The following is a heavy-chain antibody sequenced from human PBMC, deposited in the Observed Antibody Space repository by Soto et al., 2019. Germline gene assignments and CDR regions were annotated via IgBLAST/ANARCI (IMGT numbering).Heavy chain of an antibody. CDR1: GFTFSSHA. Sequence: GGSLRLSCAASGFTFSSHAMRWVRQAPGKGLEWVAVISYDGSNKYDGDSGKGRFTISRDNSKNTLYLQMNSLRAEDTAVYYCAREPVAGAFEIWCQGTMVTVSS. J-gene: IGHJ3*02. D-gene: IGHD6-19*01. V-gene: IGHV3-30-3*01. CDR3: AREPVAGAFEI. CDR2: ISYDGSNK.